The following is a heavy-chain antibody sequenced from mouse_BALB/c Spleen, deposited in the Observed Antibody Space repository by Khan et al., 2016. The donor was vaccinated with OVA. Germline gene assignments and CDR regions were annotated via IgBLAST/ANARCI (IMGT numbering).Heavy chain of an antibody. J-gene: IGHJ1*01. CDR3: ARRSYYGTRNFDF. Sequence: QVQLQQPGAELVKPGTSVNLSCKASGYNFTSYWINWVKMKPGQGLEWIGDIYPGSGSSYYNEMFKSKATLTVDTTSSTAYMQLSRLASEDSALYYCARRSYYGTRNFDFWGAGTTVTVSS. CDR1: GYNFTSYW. V-gene: IGHV1-55*01. D-gene: IGHD1-1*01. CDR2: IYPGSGSS.